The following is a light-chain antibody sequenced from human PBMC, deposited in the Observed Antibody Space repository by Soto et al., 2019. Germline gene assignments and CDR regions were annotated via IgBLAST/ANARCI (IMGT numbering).Light chain of an antibody. V-gene: IGLV2-14*01. J-gene: IGLJ2*01. CDR1: SSDVGKYNY. CDR3: SSYTGSSINTVV. CDR2: EVS. Sequence: QSALTQPASVSGSPGQSITISCTGTSSDVGKYNYVSWYQQHPAKAPKLMIFEVSNRPSGVSNRFSGSKSGNTASLTISGLQAEDEAECYCSSYTGSSINTVVFGGGTQLTVL.